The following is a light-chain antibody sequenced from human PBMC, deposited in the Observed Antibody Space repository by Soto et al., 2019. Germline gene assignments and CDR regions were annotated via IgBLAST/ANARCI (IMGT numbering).Light chain of an antibody. Sequence: EIVLTQSPGTLSLSQGDRASLSCRASQTITSSFLAWYQQKPGQAPRLLISAASSRATGIPDRFSGSGSETDFTLTISRLEPEDFAVYFCQQYGSSPPTFGQGTK. CDR3: QQYGSSPPT. CDR2: AAS. CDR1: QTITSSF. V-gene: IGKV3-20*01. J-gene: IGKJ1*01.